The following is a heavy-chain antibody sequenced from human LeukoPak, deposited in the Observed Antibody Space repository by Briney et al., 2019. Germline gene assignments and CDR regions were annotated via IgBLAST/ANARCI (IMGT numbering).Heavy chain of an antibody. CDR3: ARDAIYYDGRP. V-gene: IGHV3-48*01. Sequence: LPGPSLRLSCAPSAFTFSTYSMHSVRHHPRKGMEWVTYISRSSGTIYYADSVKGRFTISRDNGKNSVYLQMSSLRGEDTALYYCARDAIYYDGRPWGRGTLAAVSS. D-gene: IGHD3-22*01. CDR2: ISRSSGTI. J-gene: IGHJ5*02. CDR1: AFTFSTYS.